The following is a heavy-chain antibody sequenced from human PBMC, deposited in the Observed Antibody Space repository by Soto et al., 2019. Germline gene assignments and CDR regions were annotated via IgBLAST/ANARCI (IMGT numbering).Heavy chain of an antibody. CDR1: GGSISSYY. CDR3: TRDGGRSGYALDFDY. Sequence: PSETLSLTCTISGGSISSYYWSWIRQSPGEGLEWIGNIHYSGSTNYNPSLKSRVTISVDTSKNQFSLKLNSVTAADTAVYYCTRDGGRSGYALDFDYWGQGTLVTVSS. V-gene: IGHV4-59*01. J-gene: IGHJ4*02. CDR2: IHYSGST. D-gene: IGHD5-12*01.